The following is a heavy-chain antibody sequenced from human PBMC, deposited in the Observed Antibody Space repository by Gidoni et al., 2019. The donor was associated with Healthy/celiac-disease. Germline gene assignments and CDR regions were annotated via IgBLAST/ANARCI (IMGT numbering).Heavy chain of an antibody. CDR1: GGSLSSSSYY. J-gene: IGHJ4*02. D-gene: IGHD3-10*01. CDR3: ARPPGGSGSYFDY. CDR2: IYYSGST. Sequence: QLQLQESGPGLVKPSETLSLTCTVSGGSLSSSSYYWGWIRQPPGKGLEWIGSIYYSGSTYYNPSLKSRVTISVDTSKNQFSLKLSSVTAADTAVYYCARPPGGSGSYFDYWGQGTLVTVSS. V-gene: IGHV4-39*01.